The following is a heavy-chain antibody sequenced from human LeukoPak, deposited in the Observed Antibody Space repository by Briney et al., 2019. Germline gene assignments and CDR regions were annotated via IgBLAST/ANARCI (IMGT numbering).Heavy chain of an antibody. D-gene: IGHD3-10*01. J-gene: IGHJ4*02. CDR1: GYTFTSYG. Sequence: ASVKVSCKASGYTFTSYGINWVRQATGQGLEWMGWMNPNSGNTGYAQKSQGRVTITRNTSISTAYMELSSLRSEDTAVYYCARAPKRFGELLSIAGFDYWGQGTLVTVSS. CDR3: ARAPKRFGELLSIAGFDY. CDR2: MNPNSGNT. V-gene: IGHV1-8*03.